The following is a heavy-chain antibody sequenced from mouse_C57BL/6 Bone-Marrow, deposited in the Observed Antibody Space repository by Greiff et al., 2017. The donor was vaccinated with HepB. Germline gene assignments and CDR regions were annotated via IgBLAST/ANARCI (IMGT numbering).Heavy chain of an antibody. CDR2: IHPNSGST. Sequence: QVQLQQPGAELVKPGASVKLSCKASGYTFTSYCMHWVKQRPGQGLEWIGMIHPNSGSTNYNEKFKSKATLTVDKSSSTAYMQLSSLTSEDSAVYDWARRRLRSLAYWGQGTLVTVSA. CDR1: GYTFTSYC. D-gene: IGHD2-4*01. CDR3: ARRRLRSLAY. V-gene: IGHV1-64*01. J-gene: IGHJ3*01.